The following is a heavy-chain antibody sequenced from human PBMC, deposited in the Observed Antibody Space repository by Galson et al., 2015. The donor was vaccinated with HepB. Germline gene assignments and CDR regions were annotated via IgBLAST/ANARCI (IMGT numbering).Heavy chain of an antibody. CDR3: ARDQGSNPYYYYYMDV. J-gene: IGHJ6*03. Sequence: SVKVSCKASGGTFSSYAISWVRQAPGQGLEWMGGIIPIFGTANYAQKFQGRVTITADESTSTAYMELSSLRSEDTAVYYCARDQGSNPYYYYYMDVWGKGTTVTVSS. CDR1: GGTFSSYA. CDR2: IIPIFGTA. V-gene: IGHV1-69*13. D-gene: IGHD4-11*01.